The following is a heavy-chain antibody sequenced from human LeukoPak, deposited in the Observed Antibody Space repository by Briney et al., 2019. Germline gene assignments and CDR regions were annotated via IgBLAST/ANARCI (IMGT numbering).Heavy chain of an antibody. CDR1: GVSINNYY. CDR2: IYYTGST. V-gene: IGHV4-59*01. D-gene: IGHD3-22*01. J-gene: IGHJ6*03. CDR3: ATGYWVSGYYYMDV. Sequence: SETLSLTCSVSGVSINNYYWTWIRQPPGRGLEWIGYIYYTGSTNYNPSLKSRLTISVDTSKNQFSLKLSSVTAADTAMYYCATGYWVSGYYYMDVWGKGTTVTISS.